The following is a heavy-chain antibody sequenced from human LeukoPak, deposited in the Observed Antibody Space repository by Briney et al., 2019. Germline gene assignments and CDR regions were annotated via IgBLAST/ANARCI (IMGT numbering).Heavy chain of an antibody. CDR1: GYSFTSYY. Sequence: ASVKVSCKASGYSFTSYYMHWVRQAPGQGLEWMGLINPSGSSTNYAQKFQGRVTMTRDTSISTAYMELSRLRSDDTAVYYCASTLLRSYYYMDVWGKGTTVTVSS. V-gene: IGHV1-2*02. D-gene: IGHD2-21*01. CDR2: INPSGSST. J-gene: IGHJ6*03. CDR3: ASTLLRSYYYMDV.